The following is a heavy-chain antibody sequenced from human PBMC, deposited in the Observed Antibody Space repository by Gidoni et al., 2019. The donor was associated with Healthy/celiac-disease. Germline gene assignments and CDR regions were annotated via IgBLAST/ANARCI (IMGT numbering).Heavy chain of an antibody. CDR2: IYYSGST. Sequence: LQLQESGPGLVKPSETLSLPCTVSAGSISSSSYYWGWIRQPPGKGLEWIGSIYYSGSTYYNPSLKSRVTISVDTSKNQFSLKLSSVTAADTAVYYCARDSIGYSYGTNYFDYWGQGTLVTVSS. V-gene: IGHV4-39*07. J-gene: IGHJ4*02. D-gene: IGHD5-18*01. CDR3: ARDSIGYSYGTNYFDY. CDR1: AGSISSSSYY.